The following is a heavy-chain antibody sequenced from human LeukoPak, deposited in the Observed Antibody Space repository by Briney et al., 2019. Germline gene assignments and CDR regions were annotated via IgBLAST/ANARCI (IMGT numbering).Heavy chain of an antibody. CDR3: ATDRGFGEWGDY. J-gene: IGHJ4*02. D-gene: IGHD3-10*01. V-gene: IGHV1-46*01. CDR2: INPSGGST. Sequence: ASVKVSCKASGYTLTSYYMHWVRQAPGQGLEWMGIINPSGGSTSYAQMFQGRVTMTGDTSTSTVYMELSSLRSEDTAVYYCATDRGFGEWGDYWGQGTLVTVSS. CDR1: GYTLTSYY.